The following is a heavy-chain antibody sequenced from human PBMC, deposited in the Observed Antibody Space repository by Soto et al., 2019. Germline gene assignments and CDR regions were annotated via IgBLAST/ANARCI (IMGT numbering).Heavy chain of an antibody. CDR3: TREYNRGYCSGGSCYSARY. Sequence: GSLRLSCAASGFTFSSYAMSWVRQAPGKGLEWVSAISGSGGSTYYADSVKGRFTISRDNSKNTLYLQMNSLRAEDTAVYYCTREYNRGYCSGGSCYSARYWGQGTLVTVSS. V-gene: IGHV3-23*01. J-gene: IGHJ4*02. CDR2: ISGSGGST. D-gene: IGHD2-15*01. CDR1: GFTFSSYA.